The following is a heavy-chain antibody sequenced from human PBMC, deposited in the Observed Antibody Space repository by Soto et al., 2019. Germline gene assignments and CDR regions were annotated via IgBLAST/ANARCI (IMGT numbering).Heavy chain of an antibody. V-gene: IGHV1-8*01. CDR1: GYTFTSYD. CDR3: AREGYSSSSGSRGNWFEP. D-gene: IGHD6-6*01. CDR2: MSPNSANT. Sequence: ASVKVSCKASGYTFTSYDINWVRQATGQGIEWMGWMSPNSANTGYAQKFQGRVTMTSNTFISTAYMELSSLRSEDTAVYYCAREGYSSSSGSRGNWFEPWGQGTMVTVSS. J-gene: IGHJ5*02.